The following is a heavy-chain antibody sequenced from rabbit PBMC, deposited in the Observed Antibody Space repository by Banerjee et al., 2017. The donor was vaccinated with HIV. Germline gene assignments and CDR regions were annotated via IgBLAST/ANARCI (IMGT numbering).Heavy chain of an antibody. J-gene: IGHJ4*01. D-gene: IGHD2-1*01. CDR2: INTISGDT. Sequence: WVRQAPGKGLEWIACINTISGDTVYATWAKGRFTISKASWTTVTLQMTSLTAADTATYFCATSADGVSHFNLWGQGTLVT. V-gene: IGHV1S40*01. CDR3: ATSADGVSHFNL.